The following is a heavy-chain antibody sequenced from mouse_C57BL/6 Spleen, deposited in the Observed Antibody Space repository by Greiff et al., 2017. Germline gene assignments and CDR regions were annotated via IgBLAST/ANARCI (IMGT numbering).Heavy chain of an antibody. CDR2: INPGSGGT. Sequence: VQLQQSGAELVRPGTSVKVSCKASGYAFTNYLIEWVKQRPGQGLEWIGVINPGSGGTNYNEKFKGKATLTADKSSSTAYMQLSSLTSEDSAVYFCARGYYGSSYEAWFAYWGQGTLVTVSA. CDR3: ARGYYGSSYEAWFAY. D-gene: IGHD1-1*01. CDR1: GYAFTNYL. J-gene: IGHJ3*01. V-gene: IGHV1-54*01.